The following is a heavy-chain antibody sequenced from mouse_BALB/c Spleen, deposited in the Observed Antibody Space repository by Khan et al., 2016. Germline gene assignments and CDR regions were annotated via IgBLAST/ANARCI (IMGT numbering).Heavy chain of an antibody. CDR2: IRLQSNNYAT. CDR3: TRGWLLRLWYFDV. Sequence: EVKLEESGGGLVQPGGSMKLSCVASGFTFSNYWMNWVRQSPEKGLEWVAEIRLQSNNYATHYAESVKGRFTISRDDSKSSVYLQMNNLRAEDTGIYYCTRGWLLRLWYFDVWGAGTTVTVSS. V-gene: IGHV6-6*02. CDR1: GFTFSNYW. D-gene: IGHD2-3*01. J-gene: IGHJ1*01.